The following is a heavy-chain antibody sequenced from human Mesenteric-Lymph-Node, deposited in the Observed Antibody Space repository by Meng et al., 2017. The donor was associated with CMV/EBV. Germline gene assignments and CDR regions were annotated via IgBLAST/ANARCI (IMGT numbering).Heavy chain of an antibody. J-gene: IGHJ4*02. CDR1: GFTFRSYA. V-gene: IGHV3-30-3*01. Sequence: LSLTCAASGFTFRSYAMHWVRQAPGKGLEWVALISYDGSDEYYADSVKGRFTISRDNSKNTLYVQMNSLRVEDTAVYYCARDKEERGTSWPHYWGQGTLVTVSS. CDR2: ISYDGSDE. D-gene: IGHD6-6*01. CDR3: ARDKEERGTSWPHY.